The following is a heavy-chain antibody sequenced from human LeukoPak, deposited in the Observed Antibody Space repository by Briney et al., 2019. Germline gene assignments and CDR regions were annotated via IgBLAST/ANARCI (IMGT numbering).Heavy chain of an antibody. CDR1: GYSISSGYY. D-gene: IGHD3-22*01. V-gene: IGHV4-38-2*01. J-gene: IGHJ3*02. Sequence: SETLSLTCAVSGYSISSGYYWGWIRQPPGKGLEWIGSIYHSGSTYYNPSLKSRVTISVDTSKNQFSLKLSSVTAADTAVYHCARVKYYYDSSGSGHDAFDIWGQGTMVTVSS. CDR3: ARVKYYYDSSGSGHDAFDI. CDR2: IYHSGST.